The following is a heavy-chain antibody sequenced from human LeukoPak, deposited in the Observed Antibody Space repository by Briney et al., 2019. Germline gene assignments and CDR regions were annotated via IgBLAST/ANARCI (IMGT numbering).Heavy chain of an antibody. CDR2: INAGNGNT. Sequence: GASVKVSCKASGYTFTSYAMHWVRQAPGQRLEWMGWINAGNGNTKYSQKFQGRVTITRDTSASTAYMELSSLRSEDTAVYYCARIAVAGVHFQHWGQGTLVTVSS. V-gene: IGHV1-3*01. D-gene: IGHD6-19*01. J-gene: IGHJ1*01. CDR1: GYTFTSYA. CDR3: ARIAVAGVHFQH.